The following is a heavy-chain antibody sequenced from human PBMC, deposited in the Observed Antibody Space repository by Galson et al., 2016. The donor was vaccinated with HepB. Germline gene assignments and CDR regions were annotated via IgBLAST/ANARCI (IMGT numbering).Heavy chain of an antibody. J-gene: IGHJ6*02. CDR1: GYSFTGYF. Sequence: SVKVSCKASGYSFTGYFIHWVRQAPGQGLEWVGLIKPHSGGSKFAQKFQGRVTLTRDTSTSTAYMELTSLRSDDTAVYFCAREFNRHSVATFYYYGTDVWGQGTTVTVSS. D-gene: IGHD5-12*01. CDR3: AREFNRHSVATFYYYGTDV. CDR2: IKPHSGGS. V-gene: IGHV1-2*06.